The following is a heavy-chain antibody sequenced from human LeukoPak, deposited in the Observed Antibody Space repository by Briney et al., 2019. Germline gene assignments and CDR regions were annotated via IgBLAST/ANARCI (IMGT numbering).Heavy chain of an antibody. D-gene: IGHD3-10*01. J-gene: IGHJ4*02. CDR3: ARLGRLWSTMVRPFDY. Sequence: SETLSLTCTVSGGSISSYYWSWIRQPAGKGLEWIGRIYTSGSTNYNPSLKSRVTMSVDTSKNQFSLKLSSVTAADTAVYYCARLGRLWSTMVRPFDYWGQGTLVTVSS. CDR2: IYTSGST. V-gene: IGHV4-4*07. CDR1: GGSISSYY.